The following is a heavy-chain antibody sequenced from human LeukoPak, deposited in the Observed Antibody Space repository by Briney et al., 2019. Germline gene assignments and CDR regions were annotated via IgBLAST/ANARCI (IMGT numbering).Heavy chain of an antibody. V-gene: IGHV3-30*04. J-gene: IGHJ6*02. CDR3: AKDTTPDIFTAYGFYYGMDV. Sequence: GRSLRLSCAASGFTFSTYAIHWVRQAPGKGLEWVAVISYDGSKKDYADPVKGRFTISRDNAKNTLDLQMSSLRAEDTARYYCAKDTTPDIFTAYGFYYGMDVWGQGTTVTVSS. CDR1: GFTFSTYA. CDR2: ISYDGSKK. D-gene: IGHD3-9*01.